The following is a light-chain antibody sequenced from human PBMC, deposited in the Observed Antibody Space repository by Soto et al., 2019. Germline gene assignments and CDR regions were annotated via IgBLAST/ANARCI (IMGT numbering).Light chain of an antibody. J-gene: IGKJ1*01. V-gene: IGKV3-20*01. Sequence: EIVMTQSPATLSVSPGERAILSCRASQSVTSNYLAWYQQKPGQAPRLLIYGISTRATGVPDRFSGSGSGTDFTLTISRLEPEDFAVYYCQQYTDWPLTFXQGTKVDIK. CDR2: GIS. CDR1: QSVTSNY. CDR3: QQYTDWPLT.